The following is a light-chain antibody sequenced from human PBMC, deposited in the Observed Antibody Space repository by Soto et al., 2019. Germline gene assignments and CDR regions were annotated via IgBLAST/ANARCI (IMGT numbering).Light chain of an antibody. CDR1: ESMSNC. CDR2: GAS. CDR3: QQYNNWPLT. Sequence: IQMTQSPSTLSASVHDRVTITCRASESMSNCLAWYQQKPGKAPKLLISGASSLQSGVPSRFSGSASGTEFTLTISSLQSEDFAVYYCQQYNNWPLTFGGGTKVDIK. V-gene: IGKV1-5*01. J-gene: IGKJ4*01.